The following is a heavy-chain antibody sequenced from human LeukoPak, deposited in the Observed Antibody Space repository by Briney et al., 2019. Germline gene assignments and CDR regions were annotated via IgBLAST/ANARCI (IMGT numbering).Heavy chain of an antibody. CDR3: ATWWAAGGAVDH. J-gene: IGHJ4*02. Sequence: GGSLTLSCAASAFSFSNYWMSWVRQPPGKGLEWVGNIKQDGSEKYYVDSVKGRFTISRDNDQNALYLQMNSLRAEDTGVYYCATWWAAGGAVDHWGQGTLVTVFS. CDR2: IKQDGSEK. D-gene: IGHD6-13*01. CDR1: AFSFSNYW. V-gene: IGHV3-7*01.